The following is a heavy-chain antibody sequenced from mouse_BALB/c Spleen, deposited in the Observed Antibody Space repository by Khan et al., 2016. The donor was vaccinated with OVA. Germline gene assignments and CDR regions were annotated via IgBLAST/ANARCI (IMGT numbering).Heavy chain of an antibody. D-gene: IGHD2-14*01. CDR3: TRGNYRYDRHFDV. V-gene: IGHV9-3-1*01. J-gene: IGHJ1*01. Sequence: QIQLVQSGPELKKPGETVKISCKASESTFTNYGMNWVKQAPGKGLKWMGWINTYTGEPTYADDFKGRFAFSLETSASTAYLQINDLKNEDTATXICTRGNYRYDRHFDVWGAGTTVTVSS. CDR1: ESTFTNYG. CDR2: INTYTGEP.